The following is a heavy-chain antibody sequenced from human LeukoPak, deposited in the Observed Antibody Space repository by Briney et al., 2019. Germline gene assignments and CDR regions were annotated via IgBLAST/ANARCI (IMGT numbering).Heavy chain of an antibody. J-gene: IGHJ3*02. CDR2: IYHSGST. D-gene: IGHD3-10*01. CDR3: ARGPFGEGDAFDI. CDR1: GGSISSGGYS. V-gene: IGHV4-30-2*01. Sequence: PSETLSLTCAASGGSISSGGYSWSWIRQPPGKGLEWIGYIYHSGSTYYNPSLKSRVTISVDRSKNQFSLKLSSVTAADTAVYYCARGPFGEGDAFDIWGQGTMVTVSS.